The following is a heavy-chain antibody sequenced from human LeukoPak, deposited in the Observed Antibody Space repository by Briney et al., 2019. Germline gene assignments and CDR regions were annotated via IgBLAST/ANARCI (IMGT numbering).Heavy chain of an antibody. J-gene: IGHJ5*02. Sequence: SVKVSGKASGGTCSSYAISWVRQAPGQGLEWMGGIIPIFGTANYAQKFQGRVTMTRDMATSTDYLEVSSLRSEDTAVYYCARDNSLRDTAWWFDPWGQGTLVTVSS. CDR3: ARDNSLRDTAWWFDP. CDR2: IIPIFGTA. CDR1: GGTCSSYA. D-gene: IGHD5-24*01. V-gene: IGHV1-69*05.